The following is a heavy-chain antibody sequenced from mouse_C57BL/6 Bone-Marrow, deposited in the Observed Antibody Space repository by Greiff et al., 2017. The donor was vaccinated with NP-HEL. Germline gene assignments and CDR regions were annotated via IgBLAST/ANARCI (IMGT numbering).Heavy chain of an antibody. J-gene: IGHJ2*01. Sequence: QVQLQQPGAELVKPGASVKLSCKASGYTFTSYWMQWVKQRPGQGLEWIGEIDPSDSYTNYNQKFKGKATLTVDTSSSTAYMKLSSLTSEDSAVYYCARWGITTVDPNFDYWGQGTTLTVSS. V-gene: IGHV1-50*01. D-gene: IGHD1-1*01. CDR1: GYTFTSYW. CDR2: IDPSDSYT. CDR3: ARWGITTVDPNFDY.